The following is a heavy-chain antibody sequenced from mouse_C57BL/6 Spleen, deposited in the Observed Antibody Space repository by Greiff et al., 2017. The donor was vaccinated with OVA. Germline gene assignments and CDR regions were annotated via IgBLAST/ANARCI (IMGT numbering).Heavy chain of an antibody. Sequence: VQLQQSGAELVKPGASVKMSCKASGYTFTSYWITWVKQRPGQGLEWIGDIYPGSGSTNYNEKFKSKATLTVDTSSSTAYMQLSSLTSEDSAVYYCARGGNRYAMDYWGQGTSVTVSS. CDR3: ARGGNRYAMDY. V-gene: IGHV1-55*01. CDR2: IYPGSGST. J-gene: IGHJ4*01. CDR1: GYTFTSYW. D-gene: IGHD2-1*01.